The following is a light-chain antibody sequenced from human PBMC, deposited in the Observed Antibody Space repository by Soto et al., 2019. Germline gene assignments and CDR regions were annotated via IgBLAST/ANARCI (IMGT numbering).Light chain of an antibody. CDR3: QHYGPSRYT. CDR1: QSVSSSY. CDR2: GAA. Sequence: EIVLTQFPGTLSLSPGERATLSCRASQSVSSSYLAWYQQKTGQAPRLLIFGAASRATGIPDRFSGSGSGTDFTLTISRLEPEDFAVYYCQHYGPSRYTFGQGTKLEIK. J-gene: IGKJ2*01. V-gene: IGKV3-20*01.